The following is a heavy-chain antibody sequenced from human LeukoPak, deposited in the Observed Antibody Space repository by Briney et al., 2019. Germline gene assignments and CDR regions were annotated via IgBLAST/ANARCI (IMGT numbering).Heavy chain of an antibody. CDR2: TSYDGSNK. Sequence: GGSLRLSCAASGFTFSSYGMHWVRQAPGKGLEWVAVTSYDGSNKYYADSVKGRFTISRDNSKNTLYLQMNSLRAEDTAVYYCAKDKETFFDYWGQGTLVTVSS. V-gene: IGHV3-30*18. CDR3: AKDKETFFDY. CDR1: GFTFSSYG. J-gene: IGHJ4*02.